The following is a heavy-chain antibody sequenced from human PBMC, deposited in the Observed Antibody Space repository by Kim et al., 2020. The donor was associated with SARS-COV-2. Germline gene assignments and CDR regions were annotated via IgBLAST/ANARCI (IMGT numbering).Heavy chain of an antibody. CDR3: ATHSGSYGDFFDN. J-gene: IGHJ4*02. CDR2: IYYSGST. Sequence: SETLSLTCNVSGDSISSSSYYWGWIRQPPGKGLEWIGSIYYSGSTYYDPSLKSRVTLSVDTSKNQFSLKLTSVTAADTAVYYCATHSGSYGDFFDNWGQG. D-gene: IGHD1-26*01. CDR1: GDSISSSSYY. V-gene: IGHV4-39*07.